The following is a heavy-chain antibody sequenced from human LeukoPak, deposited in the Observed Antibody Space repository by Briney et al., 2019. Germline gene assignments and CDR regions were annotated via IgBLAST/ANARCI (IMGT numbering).Heavy chain of an antibody. D-gene: IGHD1-26*01. CDR3: AKSGGSGLIDY. CDR2: IYNNGNT. Sequence: SETLSLTCTVSGGSFSTYYWSWIRQPPGKGLEWIGYIYNNGNTNYNPSLNSRVTISIDTSKNQFSLNLSSVTAADTAVYYCAKSGGSGLIDYWGQGTLVTVSS. V-gene: IGHV4-59*08. CDR1: GGSFSTYY. J-gene: IGHJ4*02.